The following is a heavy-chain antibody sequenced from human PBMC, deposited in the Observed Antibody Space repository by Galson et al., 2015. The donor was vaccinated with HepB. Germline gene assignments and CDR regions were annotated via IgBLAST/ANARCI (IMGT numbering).Heavy chain of an antibody. CDR1: GYTFTSYY. Sequence: SVKVSCKASGYTFTSYYMHWVRQAPGQGLEWMGIINPSGGSTSYAQKFQGRVTMTRDTSTSTVYMELSSLRSEDTAMYYCARSRWFGENWFDPWGQGTLVTVSS. J-gene: IGHJ5*02. D-gene: IGHD3-10*01. CDR3: ARSRWFGENWFDP. V-gene: IGHV1-46*01. CDR2: INPSGGST.